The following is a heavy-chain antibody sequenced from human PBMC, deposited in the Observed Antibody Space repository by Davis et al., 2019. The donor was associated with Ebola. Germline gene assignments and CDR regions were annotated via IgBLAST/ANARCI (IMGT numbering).Heavy chain of an antibody. Sequence: PSETLSLTCTVSGGSISSSSYYWGWIRQPPGKGLEWIGSIYYSGSTYYNPSLKSRVTISVDTSKNQFSLKLSSVTAADTAVYYCASFLWFGEFHYNGGYWGQGTLVTVSS. V-gene: IGHV4-39*01. CDR2: IYYSGST. D-gene: IGHD3-10*01. CDR1: GGSISSSSYY. J-gene: IGHJ4*02. CDR3: ASFLWFGEFHYNGGY.